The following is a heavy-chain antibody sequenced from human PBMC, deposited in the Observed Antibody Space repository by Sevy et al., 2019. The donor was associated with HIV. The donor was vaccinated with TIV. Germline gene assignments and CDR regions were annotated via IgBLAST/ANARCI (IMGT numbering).Heavy chain of an antibody. Sequence: ASVKVSCKVSGYTLNKLSMHWVRQAPGKGLEWMGSFDPEDGEKFYAQKFQGRVTMTEDTSTDTAYMELSSLRSEGTAVYYCAATKDYYESSGPPFDYWGQGTLVTVSS. D-gene: IGHD3-22*01. CDR2: FDPEDGEK. CDR1: GYTLNKLS. J-gene: IGHJ4*02. CDR3: AATKDYYESSGPPFDY. V-gene: IGHV1-24*01.